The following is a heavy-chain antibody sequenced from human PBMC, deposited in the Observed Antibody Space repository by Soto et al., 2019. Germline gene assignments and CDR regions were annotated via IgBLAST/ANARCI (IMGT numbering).Heavy chain of an antibody. D-gene: IGHD3-10*01. J-gene: IGHJ6*02. CDR2: IYYDGST. CDR1: GASISSSSFY. CDR3: ASLLWFGELGGYGMDV. Sequence: PSETLSLTCTVSGASISSSSFYWGWIRQPPGKGLESIANIYYDGSTYYNPSLKSRVTISFDTSKNQFSLKLSSVTAADTAVYYCASLLWFGELGGYGMDVWGQGTTVTVSS. V-gene: IGHV4-39*01.